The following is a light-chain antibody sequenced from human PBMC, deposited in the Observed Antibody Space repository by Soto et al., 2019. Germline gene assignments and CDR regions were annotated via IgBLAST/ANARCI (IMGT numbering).Light chain of an antibody. CDR2: GAS. CDR1: QSLSTNS. CDR3: QHYNNWPPYT. Sequence: EIVLTQSPGTLSLSPGERAALSCRASQSLSTNSLAWYQQKPGHGPRLLIYGASRRATGIPDRFSASESGTDFTLTISSLEPEDFAVYYCQHYNNWPPYTFGQGTKLEIK. J-gene: IGKJ2*01. V-gene: IGKV3-20*01.